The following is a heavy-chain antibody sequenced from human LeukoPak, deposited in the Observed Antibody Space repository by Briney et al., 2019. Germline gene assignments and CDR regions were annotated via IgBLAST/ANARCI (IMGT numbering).Heavy chain of an antibody. CDR2: IKQDGSEN. Sequence: PGGSLRLSCAASGFTFSSYWMSWVRQAPGKGLEWVANIKQDGSENYYVDSVKGRFTISRDNAKNSRYLQMISLRAEDMAVYYCARDRKFDPWGQGTLVTVSS. J-gene: IGHJ5*02. V-gene: IGHV3-7*01. CDR3: ARDRKFDP. CDR1: GFTFSSYW.